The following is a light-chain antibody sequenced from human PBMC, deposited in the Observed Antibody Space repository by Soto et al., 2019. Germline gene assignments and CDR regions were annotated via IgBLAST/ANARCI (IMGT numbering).Light chain of an antibody. CDR3: AAWDDSRNGYV. CDR2: SNN. CDR1: SSNIGSNT. V-gene: IGLV1-44*01. J-gene: IGLJ1*01. Sequence: QSVLTQPPSASGTPGQRVTISCSGSSSNIGSNTVKWYQQLPGTAPTLLSYSNNQRPSGVPDRFSCSKSGTSASLAISGLQSEDEAPDYCAAWDDSRNGYVFGSGTKVTVL.